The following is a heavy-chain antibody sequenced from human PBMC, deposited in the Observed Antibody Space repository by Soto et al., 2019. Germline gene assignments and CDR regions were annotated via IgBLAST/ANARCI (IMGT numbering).Heavy chain of an antibody. V-gene: IGHV3-11*01. CDR3: ARLGFPWGLFDL. Sequence: GGSLRLSCAASGIVFSGYRSWVRQAPGKGLEWLSYISGSGRTIYSADSVKGRFTISRDNATNSLYLQMNNVRTEDTAVYYCARLGFPWGLFDLWGQGTLVTVSS. CDR2: ISGSGRTI. CDR1: GIVFSGY. J-gene: IGHJ5*02. D-gene: IGHD3-16*01.